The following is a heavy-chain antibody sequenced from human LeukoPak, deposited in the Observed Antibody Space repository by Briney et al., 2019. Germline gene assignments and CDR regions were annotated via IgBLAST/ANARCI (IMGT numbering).Heavy chain of an antibody. D-gene: IGHD6-13*01. CDR2: IYSGGYT. J-gene: IGHJ4*02. V-gene: IGHV3-66*01. Sequence: GGSLRLSCAASGFTVSSNYMNWVRQAPGKGLEWVSVIYSGGYTNYADSVKGRFTVSRDNPKNTLYLQMNSLRAEDTAVYYCARASTLGVAGQLDYWGQGTLVTVSS. CDR3: ARASTLGVAGQLDY. CDR1: GFTVSSNY.